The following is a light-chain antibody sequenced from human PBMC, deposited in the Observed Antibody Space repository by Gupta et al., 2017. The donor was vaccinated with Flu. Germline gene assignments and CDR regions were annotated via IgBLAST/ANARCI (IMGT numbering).Light chain of an antibody. CDR3: HVWHIGDDHFV. V-gene: IGLV3-21*02. J-gene: IGLJ1*01. CDR1: NIRRKS. Sequence: SYVLTPAPSVSVAPGQTATITCGGDNIRRKSVHWYRQRPGLAPVLVVHDDNDRPSGVPERFSGSNSGDTATLTISRVEPWDEADYYCHVWHIGDDHFVFGPGTRVTVL. CDR2: DDN.